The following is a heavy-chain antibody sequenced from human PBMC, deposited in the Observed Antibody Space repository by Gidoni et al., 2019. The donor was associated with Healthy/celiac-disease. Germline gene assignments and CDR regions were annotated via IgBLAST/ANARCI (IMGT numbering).Heavy chain of an antibody. CDR3: ARSGYGGWYFDY. Sequence: EVQLVESGGGLVQPGGSLRLSCAAYGFTFSNSWMTWVRQAPGKGLEWVANIKQDGSAKYYVGSLKGRFTISRDNAQNSLYLQMNGLGTEDTAVYYCARSGYGGWYFDYWGQGTLVTVSS. V-gene: IGHV3-7*01. CDR2: IKQDGSAK. CDR1: GFTFSNSW. J-gene: IGHJ4*02. D-gene: IGHD5-12*01.